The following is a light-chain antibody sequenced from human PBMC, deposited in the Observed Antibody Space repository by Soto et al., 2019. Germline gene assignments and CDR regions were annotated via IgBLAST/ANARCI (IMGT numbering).Light chain of an antibody. J-gene: IGLJ1*01. CDR2: EGN. V-gene: IGLV2-14*02. Sequence: QSALTQPASVSGSPGQSITISCTASSSHIGSSNLVSWYQHHSGKAPKLIIYEGNKRPSGVSNRFSGSKSGKTASLTISGLQAEDEGTYYCNSYTRFSTYVFGTGTKLTVL. CDR3: NSYTRFSTYV. CDR1: SSHIGSSNL.